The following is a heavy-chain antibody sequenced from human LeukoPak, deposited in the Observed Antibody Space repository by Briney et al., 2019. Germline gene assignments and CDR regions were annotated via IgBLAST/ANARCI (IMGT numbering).Heavy chain of an antibody. CDR3: ARAQMATSSGAAFDI. CDR2: INPSGGST. Sequence: RASVKVSCKASGYTFTSYYMHWVRQAPGQGLEWMGIINPSGGSTSYAQKFQGRVTMTRDTSTSTVYMELSSLRSEDTAVYYCARAQMATSSGAAFDIWGQGTMVTVSS. CDR1: GYTFTSYY. V-gene: IGHV1-46*01. J-gene: IGHJ3*02. D-gene: IGHD5-24*01.